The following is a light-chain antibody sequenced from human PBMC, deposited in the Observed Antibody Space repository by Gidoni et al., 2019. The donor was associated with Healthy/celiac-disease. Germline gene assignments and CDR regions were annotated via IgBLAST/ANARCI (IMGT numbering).Light chain of an antibody. Sequence: QSALTQPASVSGSPGQSITISCPGTSSDVGDYNYVSWYQQHPGKAPKLMIYDVSHRPSGVSNRFSGSKSGNTASLTISGLQAEDEADYYCSSYTSSSTLVFGGGTKLTVL. V-gene: IGLV2-14*03. CDR1: SSDVGDYNY. CDR3: SSYTSSSTLV. CDR2: DVS. J-gene: IGLJ2*01.